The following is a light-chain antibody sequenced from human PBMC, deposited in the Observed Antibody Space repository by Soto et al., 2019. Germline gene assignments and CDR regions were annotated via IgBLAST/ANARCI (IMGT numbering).Light chain of an antibody. V-gene: IGKV1-39*01. CDR1: QSITTY. CDR2: AAS. J-gene: IGKJ1*01. Sequence: IQMTQSPSSMSASVRDRVTITCRASQSITTYLNWYQQKPGKAPKLLIYAASSLQSGVPSRFSGSRSGTDFTLTIRSLQPEDFATYYCQQSYSSPPTFGQGTKVDIK. CDR3: QQSYSSPPT.